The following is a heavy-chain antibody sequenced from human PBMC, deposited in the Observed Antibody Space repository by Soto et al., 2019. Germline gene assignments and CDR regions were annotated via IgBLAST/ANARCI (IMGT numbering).Heavy chain of an antibody. CDR3: ASVKVGMAHSLYY. Sequence: ASVKVSCKASGYTFTSYAMHWVRQAPGQRLEWMGWINAGSGNTKYSQKFQGRVTITRDTSASTAYLELSSQRTEDTAVYYCASVKVGMAHSLYYWGQGTMVTVSS. CDR2: INAGSGNT. CDR1: GYTFTSYA. J-gene: IGHJ4*01. D-gene: IGHD2-15*01. V-gene: IGHV1-3*01.